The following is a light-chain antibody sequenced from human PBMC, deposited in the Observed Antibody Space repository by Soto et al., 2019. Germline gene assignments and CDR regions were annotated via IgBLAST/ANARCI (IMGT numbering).Light chain of an antibody. Sequence: EIVLTQSPATLSLSPGERAPLSCRASQSVSSSLAWYQQKPGQAPRLLIYDASNRATGIPDRFSGSGSGTDVTLTISSLEPEDFAVYDCQQRSNWPPLTFGGGTKVEIK. CDR1: QSVSSS. V-gene: IGKV3-11*01. CDR3: QQRSNWPPLT. CDR2: DAS. J-gene: IGKJ4*01.